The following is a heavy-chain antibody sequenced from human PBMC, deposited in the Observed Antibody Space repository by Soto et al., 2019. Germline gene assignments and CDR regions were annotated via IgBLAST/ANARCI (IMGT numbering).Heavy chain of an antibody. J-gene: IGHJ4*02. CDR2: IWYDGSDK. V-gene: IGHV3-33*01. CDR3: VRGGGHMFYYFDY. D-gene: IGHD5-18*01. CDR1: GFTFSSHG. Sequence: GGSLRLSCAASGFTFSSHGMHWVRQAPGKGLEWVAVIWYDGSDKYYADSVKGRFTISRDNSKNTLYLQMNSLRAEDTAMYYCVRGGGHMFYYFDYWGQGTLVTVSS.